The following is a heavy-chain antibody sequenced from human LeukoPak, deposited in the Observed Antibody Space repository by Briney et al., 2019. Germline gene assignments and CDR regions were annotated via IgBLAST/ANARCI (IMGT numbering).Heavy chain of an antibody. CDR2: ISGSGGST. V-gene: IGHV3-23*01. CDR3: AKDGLGIWSRGYFDY. CDR1: GFTFSSYA. J-gene: IGHJ4*02. D-gene: IGHD7-27*01. Sequence: GGSLRLSCAAAGFTFSSYAMSWVRQAPGKGLEWVSAISGSGGSTYYADSVKGRFTISRDNSKNTLYLQMNSLRAEDTAVYYCAKDGLGIWSRGYFDYWGQGTLVTVSS.